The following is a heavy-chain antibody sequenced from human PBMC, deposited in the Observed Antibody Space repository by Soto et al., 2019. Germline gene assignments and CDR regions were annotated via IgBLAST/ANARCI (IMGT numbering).Heavy chain of an antibody. V-gene: IGHV4-30-2*01. D-gene: IGHD2-15*01. CDR3: ARARYCSGGSCSSDY. Sequence: QLQLQESGSGLVKSSQTLSLTCAVSGASISSGGYSWRWIRQPPGKGLECIGYMYQSESTYYNSSLKGRVPTSVHRSTNQFSLKLSSVTAADTAMYYYARARYCSGGSCSSDYWGQGILVTVSS. CDR2: MYQSEST. J-gene: IGHJ4*02. CDR1: GASISSGGYS.